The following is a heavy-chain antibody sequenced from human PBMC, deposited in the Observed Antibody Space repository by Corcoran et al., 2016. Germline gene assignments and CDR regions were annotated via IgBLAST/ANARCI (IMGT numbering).Heavy chain of an antibody. J-gene: IGHJ6*02. CDR3: ARDFQLTCISSTYYNPTIPNYYGMDV. V-gene: IGHV1-69*01. D-gene: IGHD2-2*02. CDR1: GGTFSSYA. Sequence: QVQLVQSGAEVKTPGSSVKVSCKASGGTFSSYAISWVRQAPGQGLEWVGGIIPIFATANYAQKFQGRVTITADESTSTAYMELSSLRSEDTAVYYRARDFQLTCISSTYYNPTIPNYYGMDVWGQGTTVTVSS. CDR2: IIPIFATA.